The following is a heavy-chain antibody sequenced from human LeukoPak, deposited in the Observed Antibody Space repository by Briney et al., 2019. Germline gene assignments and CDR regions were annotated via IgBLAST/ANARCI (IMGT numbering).Heavy chain of an antibody. CDR2: IYHSGST. Sequence: PSETLSLTCAVYGGSFSGYSWSWIRQPPGKGLEWIGYIYHSGSTYYNPSLKSRVTISVDRSKNQFSLKLSSVTAADTAVYYCASSGSYYNPPFYWGQGTLVTVSS. D-gene: IGHD3-10*01. V-gene: IGHV4-30-2*01. CDR3: ASSGSYYNPPFY. J-gene: IGHJ4*02. CDR1: GGSFSGYS.